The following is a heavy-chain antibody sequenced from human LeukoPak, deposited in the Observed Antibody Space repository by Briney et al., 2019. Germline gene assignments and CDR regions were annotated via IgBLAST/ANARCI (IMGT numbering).Heavy chain of an antibody. D-gene: IGHD3-22*01. CDR2: IYYSGST. J-gene: IGHJ4*02. CDR1: GGSISSRSYY. Sequence: PSETLSLTCTVSGGSISSRSYYWGWIRQPPGKGLEWIGSIYYSGSTYYNPSLKSRVTISVDTSKNQFSLKLSSVTAADTAMYYCARGGGFYDSSGYYYNDYWGQGTLVTVSS. CDR3: ARGGGFYDSSGYYYNDY. V-gene: IGHV4-39*07.